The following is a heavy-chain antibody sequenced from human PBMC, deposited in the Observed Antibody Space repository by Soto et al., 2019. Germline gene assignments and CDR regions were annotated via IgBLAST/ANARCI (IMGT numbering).Heavy chain of an antibody. J-gene: IGHJ6*02. Sequence: GESLKISCKCSGYSFTSYWIGWVRQMPGKGLEWMGIIYPGDSDTRYSPSFQGQVTISADKSISTAYLQWSSLKASDTAMYYCAXQSAYGFWSGYENVSYYGLHVLGQGTTGTVSS. CDR2: IYPGDSDT. CDR3: AXQSAYGFWSGYENVSYYGLHV. D-gene: IGHD3-3*01. V-gene: IGHV5-51*01. CDR1: GYSFTSYW.